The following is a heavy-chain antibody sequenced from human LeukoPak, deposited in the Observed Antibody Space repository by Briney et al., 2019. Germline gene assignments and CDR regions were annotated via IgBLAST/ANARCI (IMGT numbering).Heavy chain of an antibody. CDR2: IYYSGST. D-gene: IGHD6-13*01. Sequence: SETLSLTCTVSGGSISSYYWSWIRQPPGKGLEWIGYIYYSGSTNYNPSLKSRVTISVDTSKNQFSLKLSSVTAADTAVYYRARDRIGVAAAGSYYYYGMDVWGQGTTVTVSS. CDR3: ARDRIGVAAAGSYYYYGMDV. V-gene: IGHV4-59*01. J-gene: IGHJ6*02. CDR1: GGSISSYY.